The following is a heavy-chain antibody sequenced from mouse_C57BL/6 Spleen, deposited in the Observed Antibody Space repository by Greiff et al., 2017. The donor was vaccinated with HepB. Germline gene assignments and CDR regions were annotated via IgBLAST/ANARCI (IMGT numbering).Heavy chain of an antibody. CDR3: ASADDYDGFAY. Sequence: VKLMESGPGLVAPSQSLSITCTVSGFSLTSYGVDWVRQSPGKGLEWLGVIWGVGSTNYNSALKSRLSISKDNSKSQVFLKMNSLQTDDTAMYYCASADDYDGFAYWGQGTLVTVSA. D-gene: IGHD2-4*01. CDR1: GFSLTSYG. CDR2: IWGVGST. V-gene: IGHV2-6*01. J-gene: IGHJ3*01.